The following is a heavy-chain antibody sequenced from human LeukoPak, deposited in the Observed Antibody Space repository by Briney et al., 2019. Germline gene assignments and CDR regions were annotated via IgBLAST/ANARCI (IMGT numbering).Heavy chain of an antibody. V-gene: IGHV3-7*03. D-gene: IGHD6-19*01. CDR1: GSMFSNYW. CDR2: IKQDGSAK. Sequence: PGGSLRLSCAASGSMFSNYWMSWVRQAPGKGLEWVANIKQDGSAKYYVDFVKGRFTISRDNAKNSLYLQMNSLRAEDTAMYYCARVLADSSGWYHFDYWGQGTLVTVSS. CDR3: ARVLADSSGWYHFDY. J-gene: IGHJ4*02.